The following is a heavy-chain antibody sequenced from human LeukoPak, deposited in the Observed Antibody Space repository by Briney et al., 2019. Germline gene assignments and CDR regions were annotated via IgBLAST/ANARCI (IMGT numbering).Heavy chain of an antibody. Sequence: GGSLRLSCAASGFTFSTYDMHWVRQAPGKGLQYVSGISRNGGSTYYADSVKGRFTISRDNSKNTLYLQMGSLRAEDMAVYYCARRDSTGYLDYWGQGTLVTVSS. D-gene: IGHD3-22*01. V-gene: IGHV3-64*02. CDR2: ISRNGGST. J-gene: IGHJ4*02. CDR1: GFTFSTYD. CDR3: ARRDSTGYLDY.